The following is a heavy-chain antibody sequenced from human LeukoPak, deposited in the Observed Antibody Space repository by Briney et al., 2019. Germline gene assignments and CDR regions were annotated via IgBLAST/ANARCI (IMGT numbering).Heavy chain of an antibody. CDR2: IIPIFGTA. V-gene: IGHV1-69*05. CDR1: GGTFSSYA. Sequence: ASVKVSCKASGGTFSSYAISWVRQAPGQGLEWMGGIIPIFGTANYAQKFQGRVTITTDESTSTAYMELSSLRSEDTAVYYCAVGGGSYYIGPAAFDYWGRGTLVTVSS. CDR3: AVGGGSYYIGPAAFDY. J-gene: IGHJ4*02. D-gene: IGHD1-26*01.